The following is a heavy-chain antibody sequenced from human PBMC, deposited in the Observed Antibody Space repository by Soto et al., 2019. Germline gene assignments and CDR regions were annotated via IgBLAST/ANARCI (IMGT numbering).Heavy chain of an antibody. Sequence: EMQLLESGGGLVQPGGSLRLSCAVSGFSFSTYGVTWVRQAPGKGLEWVCGVSGGSGVTHYADSVKGRFTITGDDSKNKVYVQMHRMRDEDTAVYYGAKWNGSGAVWGQGTLVTVSS. V-gene: IGHV3-23*01. J-gene: IGHJ4*02. CDR3: AKWNGSGAV. CDR2: VSGGSGVT. CDR1: GFSFSTYG. D-gene: IGHD1-1*01.